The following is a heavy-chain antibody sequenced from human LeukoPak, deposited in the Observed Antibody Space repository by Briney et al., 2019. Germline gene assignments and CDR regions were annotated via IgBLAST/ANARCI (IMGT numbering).Heavy chain of an antibody. J-gene: IGHJ4*02. CDR1: GGSFSGYY. CDR3: ARAVPKAWAYFDC. D-gene: IGHD1-26*01. CDR2: INHSGST. V-gene: IGHV4-34*01. Sequence: PSETLSLTCAVYGGSFSGYYWSWIRQPPGKGLEWIGEINHSGSTNYNPSLKSRVTISVDTSKNQFSLKLSSVTAADTAVYYCARAVPKAWAYFDCWGQGTLVTVSS.